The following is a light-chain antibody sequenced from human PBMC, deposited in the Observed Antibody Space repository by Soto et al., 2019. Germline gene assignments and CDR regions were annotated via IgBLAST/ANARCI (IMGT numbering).Light chain of an antibody. J-gene: IGKJ4*01. Sequence: ENVLVQSPATLPLSPGERATLSCRASQIVTTYLAWYQQKPGQAPRLLIYDTSKRASNIPARFSGSGSGTDFTLSISSLVPEDFAVYYCHQRSSWPHTFGGGTKVDIK. CDR2: DTS. CDR3: HQRSSWPHT. V-gene: IGKV3-11*01. CDR1: QIVTTY.